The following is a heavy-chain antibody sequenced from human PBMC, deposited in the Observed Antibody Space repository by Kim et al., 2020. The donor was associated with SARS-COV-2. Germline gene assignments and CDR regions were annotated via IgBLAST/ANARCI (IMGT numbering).Heavy chain of an antibody. J-gene: IGHJ3*01. V-gene: IGHV4-4*07. CDR3: ARMYSTNGYLVFDV. D-gene: IGHD6-13*01. Sequence: NPSLKNRVIVSLDTSKNQFSLNLHSVTAADTALYYCARMYSTNGYLVFDVWGQGTMVAVSS.